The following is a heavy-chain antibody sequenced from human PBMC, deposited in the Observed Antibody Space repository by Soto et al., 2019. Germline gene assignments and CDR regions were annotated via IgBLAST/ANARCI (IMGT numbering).Heavy chain of an antibody. Sequence: PSETLSLTCNVSGGSISGYYWSWIRQAAGKGLEWVGRIYSSGTTAYSPSPKSRLTMSVDTSKNQFSLKVTSVTAADTAVYYCVRVGAVAANGGYFDYWGQGVLVTVSS. V-gene: IGHV4-4*07. CDR1: GGSISGYY. CDR3: VRVGAVAANGGYFDY. D-gene: IGHD6-19*01. CDR2: IYSSGTT. J-gene: IGHJ4*02.